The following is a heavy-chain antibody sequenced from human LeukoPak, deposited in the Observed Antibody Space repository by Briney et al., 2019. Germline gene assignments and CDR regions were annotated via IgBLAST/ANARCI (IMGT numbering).Heavy chain of an antibody. CDR2: FDPEDGET. CDR3: ATKGYSYGRLGYYYYGMDV. Sequence: ASVKVSCTVSGYTLTELSMHWVRQAPGKGREWMGGFDPEDGETIYAQKFQGRVTMTEDTPTDTAYMELSSLRSEDTAVYYCATKGYSYGRLGYYYYGMDVWGQGTTVTVSS. V-gene: IGHV1-24*01. J-gene: IGHJ6*02. CDR1: GYTLTELS. D-gene: IGHD5-18*01.